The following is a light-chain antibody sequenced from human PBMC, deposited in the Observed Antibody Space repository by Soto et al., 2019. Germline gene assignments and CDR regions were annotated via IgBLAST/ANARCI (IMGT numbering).Light chain of an antibody. CDR2: KAS. V-gene: IGKV1-5*03. J-gene: IGKJ1*01. CDR1: QSISTW. CDR3: QQYNSYSWA. Sequence: DIQMTQSPSTLSASVGDRVTITCRASQSISTWLAWYQQRAGKAPKLLIYKASNLESGVPSRFSGSGSGTDFTLTISSLHPDDFATYYCQQYNSYSWAFGQGTKVEIK.